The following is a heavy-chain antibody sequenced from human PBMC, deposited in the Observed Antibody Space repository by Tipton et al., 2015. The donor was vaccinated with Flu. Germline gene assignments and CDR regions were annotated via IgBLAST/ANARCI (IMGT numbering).Heavy chain of an antibody. V-gene: IGHV4-39*07. J-gene: IGHJ6*02. CDR3: ARDDRVVVVPAAMGFLYGMDV. D-gene: IGHD2-2*01. CDR2: INHSGST. CDR1: GGSISSSRYY. Sequence: TLSLTCTVSGGSISSSRYYWGWIRQPPGKGLEWIGEINHSGSTNYNPSLKSRVTISVDTSKNQFSLKLSSATAADTAVYYCARDDRVVVVPAAMGFLYGMDVWGQGTTVTVSS.